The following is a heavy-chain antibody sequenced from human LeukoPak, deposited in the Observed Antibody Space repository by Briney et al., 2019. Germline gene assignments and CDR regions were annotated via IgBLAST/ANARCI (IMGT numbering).Heavy chain of an antibody. D-gene: IGHD2-21*01. CDR3: ARAPYCGGDCGAFGY. CDR1: GGTLSSYA. Sequence: SVKVSCKASGGTLSSYAISWVRQAPGQGLEWMGGIIPIFGTANYAQKFQGRVTITTDESTSTAYMELSSLRSEDTAVYYCARAPYCGGDCGAFGYWGQGTLVTVSS. CDR2: IIPIFGTA. J-gene: IGHJ4*02. V-gene: IGHV1-69*05.